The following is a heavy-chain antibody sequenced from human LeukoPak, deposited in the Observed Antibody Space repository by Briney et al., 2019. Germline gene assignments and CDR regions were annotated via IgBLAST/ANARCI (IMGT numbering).Heavy chain of an antibody. CDR2: ITGSSSTI. CDR1: GFTFRVYS. CDR3: ARSTSWYADY. D-gene: IGHD6-13*01. V-gene: IGHV3-48*01. Sequence: PGGSLRLSCAASGFTFRVYSMNWVRQAPGKGLEWVSYITGSSSTIYYADSVRGRFTISRDNDKNSLYLQMNSLRAEDTAVYYCARSTSWYADYWGQGTLVTVSS. J-gene: IGHJ4*02.